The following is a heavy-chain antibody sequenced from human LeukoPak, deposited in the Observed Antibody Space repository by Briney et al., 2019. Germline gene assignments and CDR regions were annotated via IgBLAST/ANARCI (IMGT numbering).Heavy chain of an antibody. D-gene: IGHD3-3*01. J-gene: IGHJ6*03. CDR3: ARAGRELRFLEWLSFYYMDV. V-gene: IGHV4-59*01. CDR1: GGSISSYY. CDR2: IYYSGST. Sequence: SETLSLTCTVSGGSISSYYWSWIRQPPGKGLEWIGYIYYSGSTNYNPPLKSRVTISVDTSKTQFSLKLSSVTAADTAVYYCARAGRELRFLEWLSFYYMDVWGKGTTVTVSS.